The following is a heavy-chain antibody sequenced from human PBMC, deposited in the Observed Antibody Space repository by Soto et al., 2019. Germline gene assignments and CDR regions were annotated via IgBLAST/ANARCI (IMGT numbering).Heavy chain of an antibody. CDR2: LYNSETT. V-gene: IGHV3-53*01. CDR3: ARDKTQGAGWFDP. Sequence: GGSLRLSCGASGFTFSNYYMSWIRQAPGKGLEWVSVLYNSETTYHAESVKGRFTISRDTVKNTVYLEMNNLRVDDTAVYYCARDKTQGAGWFDPWGRGTLVTVSS. CDR1: GFTFSNYY. J-gene: IGHJ5*02.